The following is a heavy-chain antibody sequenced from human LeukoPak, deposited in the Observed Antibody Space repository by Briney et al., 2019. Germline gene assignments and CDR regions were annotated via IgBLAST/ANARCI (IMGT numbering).Heavy chain of an antibody. CDR2: IYYSGST. CDR1: GGSISSSSYY. Sequence: PSETLSLTCTVSGGSISSSSYYWGWIRQPPGKGLEWIGSIYYSGSTYYNPSLKSRVTISVDTSKNQFSLKLSSVTAADTAVYYCASRLLWFGELSHFDYWGQGTLVTVSS. J-gene: IGHJ4*02. CDR3: ASRLLWFGELSHFDY. V-gene: IGHV4-39*07. D-gene: IGHD3-10*01.